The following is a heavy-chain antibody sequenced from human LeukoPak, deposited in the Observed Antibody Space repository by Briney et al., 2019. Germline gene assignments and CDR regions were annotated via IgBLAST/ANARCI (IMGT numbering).Heavy chain of an antibody. D-gene: IGHD2-8*02. CDR3: TRITGLMRVTFDT. CDR1: AGSISSRDFF. Sequence: SETLSLTCTVSAGSISSRDFFWSWVRQHPGKGLEWIGYIFYSGSTYYNPSLEGRVTMSVDTSKNRFSLTLTSVTAADTAVYYCTRITGLMRVTFDTWGQGTLVTVSS. CDR2: IFYSGST. J-gene: IGHJ5*02. V-gene: IGHV4-31*02.